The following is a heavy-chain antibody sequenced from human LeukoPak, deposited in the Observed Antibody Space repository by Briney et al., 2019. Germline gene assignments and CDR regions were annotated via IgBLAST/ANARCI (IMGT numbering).Heavy chain of an antibody. CDR3: ARGRLRLRLGELSPIDY. CDR2: IYYSGST. V-gene: IGHV4-59*12. D-gene: IGHD3-16*02. J-gene: IGHJ4*02. CDR1: GGSISGYY. Sequence: SETLSLTCTVSGGSISGYYWSLTRQPPGKGLEWIGYIYYSGSTYYNPSLKSRVTISVDTSKNQFSLKLSSVTAADTAVYYCARGRLRLRLGELSPIDYWGQGTLVTVSS.